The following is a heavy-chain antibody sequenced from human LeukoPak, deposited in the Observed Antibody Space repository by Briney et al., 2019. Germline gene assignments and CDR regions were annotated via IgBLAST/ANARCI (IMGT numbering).Heavy chain of an antibody. CDR3: ARGGGRRWPQFGY. V-gene: IGHV4-34*01. CDR1: GGSFSGYY. CDR2: INHSGST. J-gene: IGHJ4*02. D-gene: IGHD5-24*01. Sequence: SETLSLTCAVYGGSFSGYYWSWIRQPPGKGLEWIGEINHSGSTNYNPSLKSRVTISVDTSKNQFSLKLSSVTAADTAVYYCARGGGRRWPQFGYWGQGTLVTVSS.